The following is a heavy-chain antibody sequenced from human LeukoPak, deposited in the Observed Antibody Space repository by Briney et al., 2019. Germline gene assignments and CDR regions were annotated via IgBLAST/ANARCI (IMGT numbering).Heavy chain of an antibody. D-gene: IGHD3-9*01. Sequence: GRSLRLSCAASGFTFDDYAMHWVRQAPGKGLEWVSGISWNSGSIGYADSVKGRFTISRDNAKNSLYLQMNSLRAEDTALYYCAKAAPRPYYDTLTGHFDYWGQGTLVTVSS. CDR1: GFTFDDYA. V-gene: IGHV3-9*01. CDR3: AKAAPRPYYDTLTGHFDY. CDR2: ISWNSGSI. J-gene: IGHJ4*02.